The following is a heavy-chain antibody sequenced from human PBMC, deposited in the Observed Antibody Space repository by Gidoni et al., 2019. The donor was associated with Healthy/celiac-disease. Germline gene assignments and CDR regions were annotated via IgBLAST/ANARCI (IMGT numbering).Heavy chain of an antibody. CDR1: GGTFRSYA. Sequence: QVQLVQSGAEGKKPGCSVKGACKASGGTFRSYALSWVRQAPGQGLEWMGGIIPIFGTANYAQKFQGRVTITADESTSTAYMELSSLRSEDTAVYYCASLQGVISPFDYWGQGTLVTVSS. D-gene: IGHD3-16*02. J-gene: IGHJ4*02. CDR2: IIPIFGTA. V-gene: IGHV1-69*01. CDR3: ASLQGVISPFDY.